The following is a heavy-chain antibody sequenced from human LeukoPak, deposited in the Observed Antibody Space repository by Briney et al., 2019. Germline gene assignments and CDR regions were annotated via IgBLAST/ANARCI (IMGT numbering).Heavy chain of an antibody. V-gene: IGHV3-48*03. D-gene: IGHD1-26*01. CDR3: AKDGVLGARGGVNLDS. CDR1: GSTFSSYE. CDR2: ISSSGSTI. Sequence: PGGSLRLSCAASGSTFSSYEMNWVRQAPGKGLEWVSYISSSGSTIYYADSVKGRFTISRDNSKNTLYLQMNSLGAEDTAIYYCAKDGVLGARGGVNLDSWGQGTLVTVSS. J-gene: IGHJ4*02.